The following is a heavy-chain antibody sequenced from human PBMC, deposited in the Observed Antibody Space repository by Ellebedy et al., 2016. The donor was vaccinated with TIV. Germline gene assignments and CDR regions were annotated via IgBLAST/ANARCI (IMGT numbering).Heavy chain of an antibody. V-gene: IGHV1-2*02. Sequence: ASVKVSCKASGYTFTGYYMHWVRQAPGQGLEWMGWINPNSGGTNYAQKFQGRVTMTRDTSISTAYMELSRLRSDDTAVYYCARDRLPGYPDAFDIWGQGTMVTVSS. D-gene: IGHD3-9*01. CDR1: GYTFTGYY. CDR3: ARDRLPGYPDAFDI. CDR2: INPNSGGT. J-gene: IGHJ3*02.